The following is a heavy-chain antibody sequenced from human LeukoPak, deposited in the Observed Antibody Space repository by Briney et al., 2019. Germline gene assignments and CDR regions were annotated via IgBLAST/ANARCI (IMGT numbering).Heavy chain of an antibody. CDR2: IYHSGST. D-gene: IGHD3-10*01. CDR3: ARDDYYGSGSLP. CDR1: GYSISSGYY. Sequence: SETLSLTCTVSGYSISSGYYWGWIRQPPGKGLEWIGSIYHSGSTYYNPSLKSRVTISVDTSKNQFSLKLSSVTAADTAVYYCARDDYYGSGSLPWGQGTLVTVSS. V-gene: IGHV4-38-2*02. J-gene: IGHJ4*02.